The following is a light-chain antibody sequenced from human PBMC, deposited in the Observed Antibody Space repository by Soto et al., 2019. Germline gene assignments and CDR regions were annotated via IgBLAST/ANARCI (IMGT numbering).Light chain of an antibody. CDR3: QVWDSSSAHPGV. Sequence: ELTQPPSVSVAPGQTARITCGGSNIGSETVHWYQQKPGQAPVLVVYDDSDRPSGIPERFSGSNSGNTATLTISRVEAGDEADYYCQVWDSSSAHPGVFGTGTKVTVL. CDR2: DDS. V-gene: IGLV3-21*02. CDR1: NIGSET. J-gene: IGLJ1*01.